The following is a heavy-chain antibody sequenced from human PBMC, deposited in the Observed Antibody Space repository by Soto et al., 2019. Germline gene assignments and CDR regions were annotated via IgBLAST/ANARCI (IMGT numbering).Heavy chain of an antibody. CDR1: GGSISSYY. J-gene: IGHJ6*03. Sequence: SETLSLTCTVSGGSISSYYWSWIRQPPGKGLEWIGYIYYSGSTNYNPSLKSRVTISVDTSKNQFSLKLSSVTAADTAVYYCARGDFRLYYYYYMDVWGKGTTVTVSS. V-gene: IGHV4-59*01. D-gene: IGHD3-3*01. CDR2: IYYSGST. CDR3: ARGDFRLYYYYYMDV.